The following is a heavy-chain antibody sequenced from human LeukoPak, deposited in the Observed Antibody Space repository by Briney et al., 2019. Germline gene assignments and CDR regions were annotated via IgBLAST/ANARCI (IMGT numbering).Heavy chain of an antibody. D-gene: IGHD3-3*01. V-gene: IGHV1-2*04. J-gene: IGHJ6*03. CDR3: ARDRGIFGGGGDYYYMDV. CDR2: INPNSGGT. CDR1: GYTFTGYY. Sequence: ASVKVSCKASGYTFTGYYMHWVRQAPGQGLEWMGWINPNSGGTNYAQKFQGWVTMTRDTSISTAYMELSRLRSDDTAVYYCARDRGIFGGGGDYYYMDVWGKGTTVTVSS.